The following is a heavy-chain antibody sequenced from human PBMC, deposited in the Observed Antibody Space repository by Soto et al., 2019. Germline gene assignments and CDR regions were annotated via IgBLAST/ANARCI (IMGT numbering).Heavy chain of an antibody. V-gene: IGHV4-34*01. CDR3: ARGRGSGMKAYFDY. CDR1: GGSFSGYY. J-gene: IGHJ4*02. Sequence: SETLSLTCAVYGGSFSGYYWSWIRQPPGKGLEWIGEINHSGSTNYNPSLKSRVTISVDTSKNQFSLKLSSVAAADTAVYYCARGRGSGMKAYFDYWGQGTLVTVSS. CDR2: INHSGST. D-gene: IGHD3-10*01.